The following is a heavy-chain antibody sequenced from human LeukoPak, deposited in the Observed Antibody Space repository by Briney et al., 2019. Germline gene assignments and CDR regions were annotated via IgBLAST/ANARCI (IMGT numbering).Heavy chain of an antibody. J-gene: IGHJ6*02. CDR1: GFTFSSYT. CDR2: ISYDGSKK. D-gene: IGHD1-1*01. V-gene: IGHV3-30*18. Sequence: GGSLRLSCAASGFTFSSYTMNWVRQAPGKGLEWVAVISYDGSKKYYGDFVKGRFTISRDNSKNTLYLQVNSLRAEDTAVYYCAKESLDTEQRNYNYYGMDVWGQGTTVTVSS. CDR3: AKESLDTEQRNYNYYGMDV.